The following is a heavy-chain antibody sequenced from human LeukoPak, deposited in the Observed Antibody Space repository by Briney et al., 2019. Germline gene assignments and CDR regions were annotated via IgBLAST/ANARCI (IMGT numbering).Heavy chain of an antibody. CDR3: ACLMVYGRYFDL. J-gene: IGHJ2*01. CDR1: GYSISSGYY. V-gene: IGHV4-38-2*02. Sequence: SETLSLTCTVSGYSISSGYYWGWIRQPPVKGLEWIGSIYHSGSTYYNPSLKSRVTISVDTSKNQFSLRLSSVTAADTAVYYCACLMVYGRYFDLWGRGTLVTVSS. CDR2: IYHSGST. D-gene: IGHD2-8*01.